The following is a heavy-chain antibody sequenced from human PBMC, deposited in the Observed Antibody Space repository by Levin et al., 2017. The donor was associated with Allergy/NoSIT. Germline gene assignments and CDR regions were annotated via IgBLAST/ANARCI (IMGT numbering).Heavy chain of an antibody. J-gene: IGHJ4*02. CDR1: GFTVTSNY. V-gene: IGHV3-53*01. CDR3: ARAMEMPTIGGFDY. D-gene: IGHD5-24*01. Sequence: GGSLRLSCAASGFTVTSNYMSWVRQAPGKGLEWVSVIYSGGATYYADSVKGRFTISRDYSKNTLYLQMNSLRAEDTAIYYCARAMEMPTIGGFDYWGQGTLVTVSS. CDR2: IYSGGAT.